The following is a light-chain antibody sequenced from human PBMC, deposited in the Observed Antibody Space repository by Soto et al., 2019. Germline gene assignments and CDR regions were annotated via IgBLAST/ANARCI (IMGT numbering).Light chain of an antibody. Sequence: EIVLTQSPGTLSLSPGERATLPCRASQSVSSSYLAWYQQKPGQAPRLLIYGASSRATGIPDRFSGSGSGTDFTLTISRLEPEDFAVYYCQQYGSSRTFGQGTKVDNK. J-gene: IGKJ1*01. CDR2: GAS. CDR1: QSVSSSY. CDR3: QQYGSSRT. V-gene: IGKV3-20*01.